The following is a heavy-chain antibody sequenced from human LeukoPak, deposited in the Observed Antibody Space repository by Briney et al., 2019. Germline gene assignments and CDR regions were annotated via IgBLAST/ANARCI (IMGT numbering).Heavy chain of an antibody. CDR2: ISYDGSNK. CDR1: GFTSSSYA. D-gene: IGHD6-13*01. J-gene: IGHJ4*02. Sequence: PGRSLRLSCAASGFTSSSYAMHWVRQAPGKGLEWVAVISYDGSNKYYADSVKGRFTISRDNSKNTLYLQMNSLRAEDTAVYYCAREELGQQLAWFDYWGQGTLVTVSS. V-gene: IGHV3-30*04. CDR3: AREELGQQLAWFDY.